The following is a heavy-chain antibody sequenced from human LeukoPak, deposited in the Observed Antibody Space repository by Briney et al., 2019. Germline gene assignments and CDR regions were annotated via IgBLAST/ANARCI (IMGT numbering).Heavy chain of an antibody. D-gene: IGHD1-26*01. Sequence: GGSLRLSCAASGFPFSSYAMYWVRQAPGKGLVWVARIHGDGDNISYADSVRGRFTISRDNAKDILYLHMNSLRPEDTAVYYCARAQVGAPTDLWGQGTLVTVSS. J-gene: IGHJ5*02. CDR3: ARAQVGAPTDL. V-gene: IGHV3-74*01. CDR1: GFPFSSYA. CDR2: IHGDGDNI.